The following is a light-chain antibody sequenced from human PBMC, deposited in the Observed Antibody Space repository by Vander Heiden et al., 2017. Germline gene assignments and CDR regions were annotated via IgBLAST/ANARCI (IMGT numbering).Light chain of an antibody. V-gene: IGKV2-28*01. Sequence: DIVMTQSSLSLPVTPGEPASISCRSSQSLLHSNGYNYLDWYLQKPGQSPQLLIYLGSNRASGVPDRFSGSGSGTDFTLKISRVEAEDVGVYYFMQALQTPFGGGTKVEIK. CDR1: QSLLHSNGYNY. CDR2: LGS. J-gene: IGKJ4*01. CDR3: MQALQTP.